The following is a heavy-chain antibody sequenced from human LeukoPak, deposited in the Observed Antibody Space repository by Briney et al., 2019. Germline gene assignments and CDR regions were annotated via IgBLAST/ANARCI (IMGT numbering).Heavy chain of an antibody. Sequence: GASVKVSCKASGYTFTGYYMHWVRQAPGQGLEWMGWINPNSGGTNYAQKFQGRVTMTRDTSISTAYMELSRLRSDDTAVYYCARGVDYYDSSGYYYRYYYYYMDVWGKGTTVTISS. CDR3: ARGVDYYDSSGYYYRYYYYYMDV. CDR1: GYTFTGYY. V-gene: IGHV1-2*02. J-gene: IGHJ6*03. CDR2: INPNSGGT. D-gene: IGHD3-22*01.